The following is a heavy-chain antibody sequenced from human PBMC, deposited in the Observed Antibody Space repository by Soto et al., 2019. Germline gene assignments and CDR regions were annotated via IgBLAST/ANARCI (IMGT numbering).Heavy chain of an antibody. CDR1: XFNIPDRA. V-gene: IGHV3-9*01. J-gene: IGHJ4*02. CDR3: IREMDAGGLDN. CDR2: IYWNSARI. Sequence: EVRLVESGGGSVQXXMSLRLSCXXXXFNIPDRAMHWVRQAPGKGLEWVSGIYWNSARIDYADSVKGRFTISRDNAKNSLYQQMNSLKTEDTAFYYCIREMDAGGLDNWGQGTLVTVSS. D-gene: IGHD3-16*01.